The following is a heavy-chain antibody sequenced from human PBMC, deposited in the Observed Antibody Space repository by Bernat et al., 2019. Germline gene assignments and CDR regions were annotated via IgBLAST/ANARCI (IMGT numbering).Heavy chain of an antibody. CDR3: AKTRITMIVVVIHDAFDI. D-gene: IGHD3-22*01. CDR2: ISGSGGST. V-gene: IGHV3-23*01. J-gene: IGHJ3*02. CDR1: GFTFSSYA. Sequence: EVQLLESGGGLVQPGGSLRLSCAASGFTFSSYAMSWVRQAPGKGLEWVSAISGSGGSTYYADSGKRRFNISRDNSKNTLYRQMNSLRAEDTAVYYCAKTRITMIVVVIHDAFDIWGQGTMVTVSS.